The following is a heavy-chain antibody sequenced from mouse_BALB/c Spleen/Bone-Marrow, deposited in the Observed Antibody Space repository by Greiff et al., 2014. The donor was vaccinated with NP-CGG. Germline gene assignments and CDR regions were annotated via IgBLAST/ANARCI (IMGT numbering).Heavy chain of an antibody. V-gene: IGHV7-3*02. J-gene: IGHJ4*01. D-gene: IGHD2-3*01. CDR2: IRNKANGYTT. CDR1: GFTFTDYY. Sequence: DVHLVESGGGLVQPGSSLRLSCATSGFTFTDYYMNWVRQPPGKALEWLVFIRNKANGYTTEFSASVKGRFTISRDNSQSILYLQMNTLRAEDSATYYCARYDGYSDNAMDYWGQGTSVTVSS. CDR3: ARYDGYSDNAMDY.